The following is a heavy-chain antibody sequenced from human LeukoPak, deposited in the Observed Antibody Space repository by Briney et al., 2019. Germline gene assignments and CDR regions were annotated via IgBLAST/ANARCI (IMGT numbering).Heavy chain of an antibody. J-gene: IGHJ1*01. CDR1: GYTFTSYG. D-gene: IGHD3-22*01. Sequence: GASVKVSCKASGYTFTSYGISWVRQAPGQGLEWMGWISAYNGNTNYAQKLQGRVTMTTDTSTSTAYMELRSLRSDDTAVYYCARAPLYDSSGYIGWFQHWGQGTLVTVSS. CDR2: ISAYNGNT. CDR3: ARAPLYDSSGYIGWFQH. V-gene: IGHV1-18*01.